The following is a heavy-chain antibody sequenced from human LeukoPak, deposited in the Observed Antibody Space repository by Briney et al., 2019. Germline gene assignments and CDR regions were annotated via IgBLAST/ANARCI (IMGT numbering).Heavy chain of an antibody. V-gene: IGHV3-7*03. CDR1: GFTFSSYW. Sequence: GGSLRLSCAASGFTFSSYWMSWVRQAPGKGPEWVANIKQDGSDKYYVDSVKGRFTISRGNAKNSLYLQMNSLRAEDTAVYYCGRGVTSDYWGQGTLVTVSS. CDR3: GRGVTSDY. CDR2: IKQDGSDK. J-gene: IGHJ4*02. D-gene: IGHD5-18*01.